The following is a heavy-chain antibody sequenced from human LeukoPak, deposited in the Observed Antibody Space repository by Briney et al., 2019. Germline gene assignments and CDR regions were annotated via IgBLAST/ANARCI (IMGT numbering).Heavy chain of an antibody. V-gene: IGHV4-59*01. CDR2: IYYSGST. Sequence: SETLSLTCTVSGGSISSYYWSWIRQPPGKGLEWIGYIYYSGSTNYNPSLKSRVTISVDTSKNQFSLKLSSVTAADTAVYYCARLHLDSSGYYFDYWGQGTLVAVSS. J-gene: IGHJ4*02. D-gene: IGHD3-22*01. CDR1: GGSISSYY. CDR3: ARLHLDSSGYYFDY.